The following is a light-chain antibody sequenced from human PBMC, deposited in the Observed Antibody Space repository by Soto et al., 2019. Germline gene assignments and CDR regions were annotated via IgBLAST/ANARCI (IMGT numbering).Light chain of an antibody. J-gene: IGLJ3*02. Sequence: QSALTQPRSVSGSPGQSVTISCTGTSSDVGGYNYVSWYQQHPAKAPKLMIYDVSKRPSGVPDRFSGSRSGNTASLTISGLQAVDEADYYCFSYTGTYTVVFGGGTKLTVL. V-gene: IGLV2-11*01. CDR2: DVS. CDR3: FSYTGTYTVV. CDR1: SSDVGGYNY.